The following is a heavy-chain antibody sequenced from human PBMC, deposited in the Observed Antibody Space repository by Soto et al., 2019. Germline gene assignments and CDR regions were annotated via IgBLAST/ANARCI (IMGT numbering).Heavy chain of an antibody. CDR3: ARHSLALRKNNWFDP. CDR2: IFYLGSS. Sequence: SETPALTCTFSGDSIIISDFYWGWVRQPPGKGLEWIGSIFYLGSSYYNPSLKSRVTMSVDTSKNQFSLRLRSVTAADTALYFCARHSLALRKNNWFDPWGQGIMVTVSS. J-gene: IGHJ5*02. CDR1: GDSIIISDFY. D-gene: IGHD3-3*02. V-gene: IGHV4-39*01.